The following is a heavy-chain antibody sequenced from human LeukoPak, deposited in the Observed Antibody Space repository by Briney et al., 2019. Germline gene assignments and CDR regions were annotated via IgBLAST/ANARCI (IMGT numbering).Heavy chain of an antibody. CDR1: GFTFSSYW. J-gene: IGHJ4*02. CDR3: ARGNILTGYYTDY. Sequence: PGGSLRLSCAASGFTFSSYWMHWVRQAPGKGLVWVSRINSDGSTTIYADSVKGRFTISRDNAKNTLYLRMNSLRAEDTAVYYCARGNILTGYYTDYWGQGTLVTVSS. D-gene: IGHD3-9*01. CDR2: INSDGSTT. V-gene: IGHV3-74*01.